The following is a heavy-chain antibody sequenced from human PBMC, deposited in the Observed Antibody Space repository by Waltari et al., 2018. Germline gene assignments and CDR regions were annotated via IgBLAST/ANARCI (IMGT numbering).Heavy chain of an antibody. CDR1: GFTFSSYE. V-gene: IGHV3-48*03. Sequence: EVQLVESGGGLVQPGGSLRLSCAASGFTFSSYELNWVRQAPGKGLEWVSYISSSGSTRYYADSVKGRFTISRDNAKNSLYLQMNSLRAEDTAVYYCARDHPRWFGEVLSNYYYGMDVWGQGTTVTVSS. CDR2: ISSSGSTR. J-gene: IGHJ6*02. CDR3: ARDHPRWFGEVLSNYYYGMDV. D-gene: IGHD3-10*01.